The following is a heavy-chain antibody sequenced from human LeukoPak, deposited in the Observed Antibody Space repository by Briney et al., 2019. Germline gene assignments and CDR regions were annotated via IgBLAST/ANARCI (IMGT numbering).Heavy chain of an antibody. J-gene: IGHJ6*03. CDR1: GFTFSTYR. V-gene: IGHV3-7*01. Sequence: PGGSLRLSCAASGFTFSTYRMSWVRQAPGEGLEWVANIKQDGSEKHYVDSVKGRFTISRDNAKNSLYLQMSSLRAEDTAVYYCARVGSHSGSLSLIKRNYYYYYYMDVWGKGTTVTISS. CDR3: ARVGSHSGSLSLIKRNYYYYYYMDV. CDR2: IKQDGSEK. D-gene: IGHD3-10*01.